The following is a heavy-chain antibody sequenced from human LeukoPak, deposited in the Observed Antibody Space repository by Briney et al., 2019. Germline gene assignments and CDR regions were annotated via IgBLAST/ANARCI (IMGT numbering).Heavy chain of an antibody. J-gene: IGHJ2*01. Sequence: PSETLSLTCTISGGSISSYYWSWIRQPPGKGLEWIGYIYYTGSTNHNPSLKSRVTISVDTSKNQFSLKLSSVTAADTAVYYCAREDYDDSGAWYFDLWGRGTLVTVSS. CDR3: AREDYDDSGAWYFDL. D-gene: IGHD3-3*01. CDR2: IYYTGST. V-gene: IGHV4-59*01. CDR1: GGSISSYY.